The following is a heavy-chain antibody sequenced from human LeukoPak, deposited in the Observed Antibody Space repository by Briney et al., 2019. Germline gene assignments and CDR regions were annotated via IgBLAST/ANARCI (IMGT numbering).Heavy chain of an antibody. CDR2: ISYDGDSK. V-gene: IGHV3-30*18. Sequence: GGSLRLSCAASGSTFSDYAMHWVRQAPGKGLEWVAVISYDGDSKYYADSVKDRFTVSRDNSENTVYLQMNSLRAEDTAVYFCAKVVIVGASRNYLDPWGQGTLVIVSS. CDR3: AKVVIVGASRNYLDP. J-gene: IGHJ5*02. D-gene: IGHD1-26*01. CDR1: GSTFSDYA.